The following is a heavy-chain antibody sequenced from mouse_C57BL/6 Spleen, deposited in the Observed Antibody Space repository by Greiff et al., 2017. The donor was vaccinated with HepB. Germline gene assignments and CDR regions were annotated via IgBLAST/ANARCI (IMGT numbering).Heavy chain of an antibody. J-gene: IGHJ4*01. V-gene: IGHV1-69*01. D-gene: IGHD2-4*01. CDR3: ARKRLRNAMDY. CDR2: IDPSDSYT. Sequence: QVHVKQPGAELVMPGASVKLSCKASGYTFTSYWMHWVKQRPGQGLEWIGEIDPSDSYTNYNQKFKGKSTLTVDKSSSTAYMQLSSLTSEDSAVYYCARKRLRNAMDYWGQGTSVTVSS. CDR1: GYTFTSYW.